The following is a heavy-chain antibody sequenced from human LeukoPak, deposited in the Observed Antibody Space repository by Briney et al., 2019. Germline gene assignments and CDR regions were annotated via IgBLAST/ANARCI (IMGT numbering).Heavy chain of an antibody. Sequence: GGSLRLSCAASGFTFSTYAIHWVRQAPGKGLGWVAVISYDGSNKYYADSVKGRFTISRDNSKNTLFLQMSSLRAEDSAVYYCARAGGSARGYYYYMDVWGKGTTVTVSS. CDR1: GFTFSTYA. J-gene: IGHJ6*03. CDR2: ISYDGSNK. CDR3: ARAGGSARGYYYYMDV. D-gene: IGHD3-16*01. V-gene: IGHV3-30*04.